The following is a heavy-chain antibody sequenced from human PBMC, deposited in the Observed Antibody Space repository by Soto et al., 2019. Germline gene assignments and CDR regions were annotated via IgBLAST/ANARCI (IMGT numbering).Heavy chain of an antibody. CDR1: GGSISSSSYY. D-gene: IGHD3-10*01. V-gene: IGHV4-39*01. Sequence: PSETLSLTCTVAGGSISSSSYYWGWIRQPPGKGLEWIGSIYYSGSTYYNASLKSRVTISVDTSKNQFSLKLSSVTAADTAVYYCARSSGGETTNWFDPWGQGTLVTVSS. J-gene: IGHJ5*02. CDR3: ARSSGGETTNWFDP. CDR2: IYYSGST.